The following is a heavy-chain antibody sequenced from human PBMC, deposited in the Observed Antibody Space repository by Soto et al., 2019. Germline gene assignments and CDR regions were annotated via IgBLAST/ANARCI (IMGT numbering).Heavy chain of an antibody. Sequence: PGGSLRLSCAASGFTFSSYAMHWVRQAPGKGLEWVAVISYDGSNKYYADSVKGRFTISRDNSKNTLYLQMNSLRAEDTAVYYFARGKSSLHRFDYWAREPWSPSP. J-gene: IGHJ4*02. V-gene: IGHV3-30-3*01. D-gene: IGHD2-2*01. CDR1: GFTFSSYA. CDR3: ARGKSSLHRFDY. CDR2: ISYDGSNK.